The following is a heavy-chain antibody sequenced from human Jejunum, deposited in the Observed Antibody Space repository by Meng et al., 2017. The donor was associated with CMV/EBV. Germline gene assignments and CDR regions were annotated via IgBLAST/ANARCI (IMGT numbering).Heavy chain of an antibody. CDR2: IDPNTGNP. Sequence: VKLVHSGLELKQPGASVKVSCRPSGYTFTSYAINWVRQAPGQGPDWMGWIDPNTGNPTYDQGFTGRFVFSLDTSVSTAYLQINSLRADDTAVYYCARDSPLDGYSLLDYWGQGTLVTVSS. D-gene: IGHD5-24*01. V-gene: IGHV7-4-1*02. CDR3: ARDSPLDGYSLLDY. CDR1: GYTFTSYA. J-gene: IGHJ4*02.